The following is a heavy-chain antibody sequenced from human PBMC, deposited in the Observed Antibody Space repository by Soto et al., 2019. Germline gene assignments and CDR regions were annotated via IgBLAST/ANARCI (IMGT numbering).Heavy chain of an antibody. J-gene: IGHJ5*02. Sequence: ASVKLSCKASGYTFTGYYMHWVRQAPGQRLEWMGWINAGNGNTKYSQKFQGRVTITRDTSASTAYMELSSLRSEDTAVYYCARGSWESRWFGESKWLEPWRQGTLVTVSS. CDR3: ARGSWESRWFGESKWLEP. D-gene: IGHD3-10*01. V-gene: IGHV1-3*01. CDR2: INAGNGNT. CDR1: GYTFTGYY.